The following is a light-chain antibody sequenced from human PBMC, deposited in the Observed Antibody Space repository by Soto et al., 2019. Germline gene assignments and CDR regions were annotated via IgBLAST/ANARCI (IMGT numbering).Light chain of an antibody. CDR1: QSISSY. CDR2: AAS. Sequence: DIPMTQSPSSLSASVGDRVTITCRASQSISSYLNWYQQKPGKAPKLLIYAASSLQSGVPSRFSGSGSGTDFTLTISSLQPEDFATYYCQQSYSTSVYTFGQGTKLEIK. J-gene: IGKJ2*01. CDR3: QQSYSTSVYT. V-gene: IGKV1-39*01.